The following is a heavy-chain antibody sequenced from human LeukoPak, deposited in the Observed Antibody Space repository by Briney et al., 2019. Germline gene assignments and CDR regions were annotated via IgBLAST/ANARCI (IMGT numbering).Heavy chain of an antibody. CDR3: AREGSYCSSTSCYSGWFDP. CDR1: AGSISSYY. J-gene: IGHJ5*02. V-gene: IGHV4-4*07. Sequence: SETLSLTCTVSAGSISSYYWSWIRQPAGKGLEWIGRIYTSGSTNYDPSLKSRVTMSVDTSKNQFSLKLSSVTAADTAVYYCAREGSYCSSTSCYSGWFDPWGERPLVTVSS. CDR2: IYTSGST. D-gene: IGHD2-2*01.